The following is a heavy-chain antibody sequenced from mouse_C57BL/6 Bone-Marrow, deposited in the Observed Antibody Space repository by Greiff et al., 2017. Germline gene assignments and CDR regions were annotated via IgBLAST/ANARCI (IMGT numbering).Heavy chain of an antibody. CDR1: GFSLTSYG. D-gene: IGHD2-5*01. J-gene: IGHJ2*01. V-gene: IGHV2-2*01. CDR3: ARNRYYSNYSYYFDY. Sequence: QVQLQQSGPGLVQPSQSLSITCTVSGFSLTSYGVHWVRQSPGTGLEWLGVIWSGGSTDYNASFISRLSISKDNSKSQVFFKMNSLQADDTAIYYWARNRYYSNYSYYFDYWGQGTTLTVSS. CDR2: IWSGGST.